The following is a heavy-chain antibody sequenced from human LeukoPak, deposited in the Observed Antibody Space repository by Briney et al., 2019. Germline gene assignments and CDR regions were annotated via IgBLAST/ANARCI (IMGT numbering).Heavy chain of an antibody. CDR1: GFTFSSYG. CDR3: ARDIGRRRADWFDP. V-gene: IGHV3-30*02. D-gene: IGHD2-15*01. CDR2: IRYDGSNK. J-gene: IGHJ5*02. Sequence: GGSLRLSCAASGFTFSSYGMHWVRQAPGKGLEWVAFIRYDGSNKYYADSVKGRFTISRDNSKNTLYPQMNSLRAEDTAVYYCARDIGRRRADWFDPWGQGTLVTVSS.